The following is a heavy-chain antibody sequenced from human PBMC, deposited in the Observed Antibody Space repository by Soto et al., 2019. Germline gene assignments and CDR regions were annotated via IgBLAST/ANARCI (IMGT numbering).Heavy chain of an antibody. CDR2: MSYDGKNE. V-gene: IGHV3-30*04. Sequence: QVQLVESGGGVVQPGRSLRLSCVASGFTFRRYTMQWVRQAPGKGLEWVAVMSYDGKNEKYADSVKGRFTISRDNSKNTLYLQMDSLRVEDTAVYFCATAYRISQNYFDSWGQGSLVTVSS. J-gene: IGHJ4*02. CDR1: GFTFRRYT. D-gene: IGHD6-13*01. CDR3: ATAYRISQNYFDS.